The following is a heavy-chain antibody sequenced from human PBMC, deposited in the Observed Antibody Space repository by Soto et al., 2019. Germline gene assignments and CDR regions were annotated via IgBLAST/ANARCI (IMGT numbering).Heavy chain of an antibody. CDR2: IWYDGSNK. J-gene: IGHJ4*02. D-gene: IGHD1-26*01. Sequence: GGSLRLSCAASGFTFSSYGMHWVRQAPGKGLEWVAVIWYDGSNKYYADSVKGRFTISRDNSKNTLYLQMNSLRAEDTAVYYCAREGMKVGATDYWGQGTLVTVSS. V-gene: IGHV3-33*01. CDR3: AREGMKVGATDY. CDR1: GFTFSSYG.